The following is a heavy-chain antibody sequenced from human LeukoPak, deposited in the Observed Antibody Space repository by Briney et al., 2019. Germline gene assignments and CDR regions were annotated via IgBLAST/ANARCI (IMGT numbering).Heavy chain of an antibody. Sequence: ASVKVSCKASGYTFIGYYMHWVRQAPGQGLEWMGRINPNSGATIYAQKFQGRVTMTRDTSISTAYMELSRLRSDDTAVYYCARDHCTSATCYGNDFDYWGQGTLVTVSS. CDR2: INPNSGAT. J-gene: IGHJ4*02. D-gene: IGHD2-2*01. CDR3: ARDHCTSATCYGNDFDY. CDR1: GYTFIGYY. V-gene: IGHV1-2*06.